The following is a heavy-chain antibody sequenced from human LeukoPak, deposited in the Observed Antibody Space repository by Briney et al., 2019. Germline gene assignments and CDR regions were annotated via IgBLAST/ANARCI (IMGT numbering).Heavy chain of an antibody. Sequence: GASVKVSCKASGYTFTSYAMNWVRQAPGQGLEWMGWINTNTGNPTYAQGFTGRFVFSLDTSVSTAYLQISSLKAEDTAVYYCARGGKWELIYYYYYMDVWGKGTTVTVSS. V-gene: IGHV7-4-1*02. CDR1: GYTFTSYA. D-gene: IGHD1-26*01. CDR2: INTNTGNP. J-gene: IGHJ6*03. CDR3: ARGGKWELIYYYYYMDV.